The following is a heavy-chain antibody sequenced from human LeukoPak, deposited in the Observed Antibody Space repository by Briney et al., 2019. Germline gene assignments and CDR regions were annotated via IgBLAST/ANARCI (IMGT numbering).Heavy chain of an antibody. V-gene: IGHV3-21*01. J-gene: IGHJ4*02. CDR1: GFTFSSYS. CDR2: ITSSSNI. D-gene: IGHD5-18*01. Sequence: GGSLRLSRAASGFTFSSYSMNWVRQAPGKGLEWVSSITSSSNIYYADSVKGRFTIPRDNAKNSLYLQMNSLRAEDTAVYYCASEALDTPMGLNVDYWGQGTLVTVSS. CDR3: ASEALDTPMGLNVDY.